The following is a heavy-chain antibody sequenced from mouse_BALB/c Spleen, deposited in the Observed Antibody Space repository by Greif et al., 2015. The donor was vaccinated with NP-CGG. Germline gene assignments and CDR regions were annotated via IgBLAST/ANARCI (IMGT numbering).Heavy chain of an antibody. Sequence: VQLQQSGAELVKPGASVKLSCKASGYTFTSYYMYWVKQRPGQGLEWIGEINPSNGGTNFNEKFKSKATLTVDKSSSTAYMQLSSLTPEDSAVYYCTRGGYYWFAYWGQGTLVTVSA. CDR2: INPSNGGT. V-gene: IGHV1S81*02. CDR1: GYTFTSYY. D-gene: IGHD2-3*01. J-gene: IGHJ3*01. CDR3: TRGGYYWFAY.